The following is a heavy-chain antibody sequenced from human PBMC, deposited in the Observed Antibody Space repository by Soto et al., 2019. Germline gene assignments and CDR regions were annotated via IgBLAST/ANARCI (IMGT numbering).Heavy chain of an antibody. CDR1: GFTCSSFG. CDR2: IWYDASNK. J-gene: IGHJ4*02. CDR3: ARDPIGPGIFDY. D-gene: IGHD1-26*01. V-gene: IGHV3-33*01. Sequence: PGGSLRLSCVASGFTCSSFGMHWVRQAPGKGLEWVAVIWYDASNKYYADSVKGRFTISRDNTRNTMYLQMNSRSAEDTAVYYCARDPIGPGIFDYWGQGTLVTVSS.